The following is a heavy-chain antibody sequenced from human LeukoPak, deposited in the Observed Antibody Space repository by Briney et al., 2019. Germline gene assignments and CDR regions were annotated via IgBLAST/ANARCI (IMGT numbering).Heavy chain of an antibody. CDR2: INHSGST. CDR3: ARGRDLTNNSYGMDV. J-gene: IGHJ6*02. V-gene: IGHV4-34*01. Sequence: SETLSLTCAVYGGSFSGYYWSWIRQPPGKGLEWIGEINHSGSTNYNPSLKSRVTISVDTSKNQFSLKLSSVTAADAAVYYCARGRDLTNNSYGMDVWGQGTTVTVSS. D-gene: IGHD1-1*01. CDR1: GGSFSGYY.